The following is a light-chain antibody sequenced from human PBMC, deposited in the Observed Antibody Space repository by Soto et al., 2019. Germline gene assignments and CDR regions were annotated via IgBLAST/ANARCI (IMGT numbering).Light chain of an antibody. CDR3: LQDYNYPRT. CDR1: QGIRKD. J-gene: IGKJ1*01. V-gene: IGKV1-6*01. Sequence: AIPIPQPPSPRPAPEGARATITCRAGQGIRKDLGWIQQKPGEAPKLLIYAVSHLQSGVPSRFSGSGSGPDFTLTISSLQPEDFATYYCLQDYNYPRTFGQGTKVEIK. CDR2: AVS.